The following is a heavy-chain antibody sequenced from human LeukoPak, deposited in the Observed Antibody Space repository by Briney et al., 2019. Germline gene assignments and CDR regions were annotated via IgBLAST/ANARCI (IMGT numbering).Heavy chain of an antibody. Sequence: GGSLRLSCAASGFTFSSYSMNWVRQAPGKGLEWVSSISSSSSYIYYADSVKGRFTISRDNAKNSLYLQMNSLRAEDTAVYYCAGPIFGVVILSGFDPWGQGTLVTVSS. V-gene: IGHV3-21*01. CDR2: ISSSSSYI. D-gene: IGHD3-3*01. CDR3: AGPIFGVVILSGFDP. CDR1: GFTFSSYS. J-gene: IGHJ5*02.